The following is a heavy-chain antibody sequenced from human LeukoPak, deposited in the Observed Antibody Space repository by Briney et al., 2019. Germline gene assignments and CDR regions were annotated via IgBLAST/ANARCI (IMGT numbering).Heavy chain of an antibody. CDR1: GFTFSNAW. D-gene: IGHD3-10*01. J-gene: IGHJ4*02. CDR3: ARPHSGHRCDY. V-gene: IGHV3-48*02. CDR2: ICSSCCTI. Sequence: GGSHRLSCAPSGFTFSNAWMSWVRPPPGEGLEWVSYICSSCCTIYYAHSVKRRFTISRDNGKNSLYLQMNSLRDEDTAVYYCARPHSGHRCDYCGQGTLVTVSS.